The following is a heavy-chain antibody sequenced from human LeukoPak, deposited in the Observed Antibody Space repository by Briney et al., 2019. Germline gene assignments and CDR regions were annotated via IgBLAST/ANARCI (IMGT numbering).Heavy chain of an antibody. J-gene: IGHJ4*02. V-gene: IGHV4-39*01. CDR2: IYYSGST. D-gene: IGHD3-10*01. CDR1: GGSISSSRYY. CDR3: ARSRGSGSYYNEGYFDY. Sequence: ASETLSLTCTVSGGSISSSRYYWGWIRQPPGKGLEWIGSIYYSGSTYYNPSLKSRVTISVDTSKNQFSLKLSSVTAADTAVYYCARSRGSGSYYNEGYFDYWGQGTLVTVSS.